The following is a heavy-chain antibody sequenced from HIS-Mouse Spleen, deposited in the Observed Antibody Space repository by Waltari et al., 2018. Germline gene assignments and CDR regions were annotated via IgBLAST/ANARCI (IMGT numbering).Heavy chain of an antibody. V-gene: IGHV3-53*01. CDR3: AGGVGSSWYYFDY. J-gene: IGHJ4*02. Sequence: EVQLVESGGGLIQPGGSLRLSCAASGFTVSSNYMSWVRQAPGKGLGWVSVSYSGGSTDYADSVKGRFTISRDNSKNTLYLQMNSLRAEDTAVYYCAGGVGSSWYYFDYWGQGTLVTVSS. CDR2: SYSGGST. D-gene: IGHD6-13*01. CDR1: GFTVSSNY.